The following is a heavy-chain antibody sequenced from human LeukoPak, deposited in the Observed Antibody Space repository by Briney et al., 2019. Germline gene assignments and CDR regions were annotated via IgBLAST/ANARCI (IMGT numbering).Heavy chain of an antibody. V-gene: IGHV1-24*01. CDR2: FDPEDGET. CDR1: GYTLTELS. CDR3: ATERQTDPLLGYTMIVY. J-gene: IGHJ4*02. D-gene: IGHD3-22*01. Sequence: ASVKVSCKVSGYTLTELSMHWVRQAPGKGLEWMGGFDPEDGETIYAQKFQGRVTMTEDTSTDTAYMELSSLRSEDTAVYYCATERQTDPLLGYTMIVYWGQGTLVTVSS.